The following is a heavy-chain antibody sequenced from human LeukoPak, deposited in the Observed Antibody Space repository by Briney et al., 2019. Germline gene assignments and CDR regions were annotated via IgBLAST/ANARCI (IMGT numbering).Heavy chain of an antibody. CDR1: GFTFNIYE. J-gene: IGHJ4*02. Sequence: GGSLRLSCAASGFTFNIYEMNWVRQAPGKGLEWISYISADRNVIYYADSVKGRFIISRDNAKNSLYLQMNSLRAEDTAVYHCAGSRYPEPQDLDYWGQGTLVSVSS. V-gene: IGHV3-48*03. D-gene: IGHD1-14*01. CDR2: ISADRNVI. CDR3: AGSRYPEPQDLDY.